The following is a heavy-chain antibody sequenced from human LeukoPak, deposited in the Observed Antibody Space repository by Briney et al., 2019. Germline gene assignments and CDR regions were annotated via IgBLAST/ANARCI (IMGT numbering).Heavy chain of an antibody. Sequence: GGSLRLSCAASGFTFSGYWMHWVRQAPGKGLVWVSLINTDGSRTNYADSAKGRFTISRDNAKNTLYLQMNSLRDEDTGVYFCARDLGFNWFDRWGQGTLVTVSS. J-gene: IGHJ5*02. CDR2: INTDGSRT. CDR1: GFTFSGYW. D-gene: IGHD3-16*01. V-gene: IGHV3-74*01. CDR3: ARDLGFNWFDR.